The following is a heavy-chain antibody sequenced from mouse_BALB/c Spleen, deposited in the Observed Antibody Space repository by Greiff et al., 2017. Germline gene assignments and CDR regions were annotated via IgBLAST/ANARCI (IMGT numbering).Heavy chain of an antibody. CDR2: ISTGGGST. CDR3: ARIYGNYFDY. Sequence: EVQLVESGGGLVQPGGSLKLSCAASGFTFSSYTMSWVRQTPEKRLEWVAYISTGGGSTYYPDTVKGRFTISRDNAKNTLYLQMSSLKSEDTAMYYCARIYGNYFDYWGQGTTLTVSS. V-gene: IGHV5-12-2*01. CDR1: GFTFSSYT. D-gene: IGHD2-1*01. J-gene: IGHJ2*01.